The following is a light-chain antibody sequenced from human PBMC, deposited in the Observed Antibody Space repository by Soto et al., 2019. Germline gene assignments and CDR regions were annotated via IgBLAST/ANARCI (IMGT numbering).Light chain of an antibody. J-gene: IGKJ4*01. Sequence: EIVLIQSPATLSLSPGERATLSCRAIQSVSSNLAWYQQHPGQAPRLLIFHASKRATGIPVRFSGSGSGTDFTLTISSLEPEDFTVYYCQQHSDWPLTFGGGTRVEIK. CDR2: HAS. V-gene: IGKV3-11*01. CDR3: QQHSDWPLT. CDR1: QSVSSN.